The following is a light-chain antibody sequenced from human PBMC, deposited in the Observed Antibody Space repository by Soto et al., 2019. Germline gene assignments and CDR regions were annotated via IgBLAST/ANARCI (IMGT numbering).Light chain of an antibody. V-gene: IGKV1-27*01. Sequence: DVQMTQSPSSLSAFVGDRVTITCRASQGTAPYLAWFQQKPGKVPKLLIYATSTLQSGVPSRFSGSGSGTDFTLTINSLQHEDVGTYYCLKYNSAPLTFGGGTKVEIK. CDR3: LKYNSAPLT. CDR1: QGTAPY. CDR2: ATS. J-gene: IGKJ4*01.